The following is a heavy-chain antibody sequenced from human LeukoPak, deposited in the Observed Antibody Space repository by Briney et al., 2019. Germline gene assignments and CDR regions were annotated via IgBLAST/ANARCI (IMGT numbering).Heavy chain of an antibody. CDR1: GFTFSSYS. V-gene: IGHV3-21*04. CDR3: ARDQTTGYFDY. CDR2: ISSSSSYI. D-gene: IGHD4-17*01. J-gene: IGHJ4*02. Sequence: GGSLRLSCAASGFTFSSYSMNWVRQAPGKGLEWVSSISSSSSYIYYADSVKGRFTISRDNAKNSLYLQMNSLRAEDTALYYCARDQTTGYFDYWGQGTLVTVSS.